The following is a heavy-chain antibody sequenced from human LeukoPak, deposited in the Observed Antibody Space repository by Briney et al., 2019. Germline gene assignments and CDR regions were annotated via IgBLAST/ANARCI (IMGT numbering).Heavy chain of an antibody. CDR1: GFTFSHYG. CDR2: IWSDGTNK. Sequence: PGRSLTLSCAASGFTFSHYGMHWVRQAPGKGLEWVAVIWSDGTNKYYADSVKGRFTIYRDDSQNRVFLQMNSLGAEDTALYYCAKDAQRGFDYSNSLEYWGQGALVSVSS. J-gene: IGHJ4*02. CDR3: AKDAQRGFDYSNSLEY. D-gene: IGHD4-11*01. V-gene: IGHV3-33*06.